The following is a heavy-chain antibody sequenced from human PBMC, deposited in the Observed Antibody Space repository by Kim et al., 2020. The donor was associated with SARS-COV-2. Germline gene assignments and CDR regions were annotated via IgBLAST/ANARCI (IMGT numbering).Heavy chain of an antibody. D-gene: IGHD2-2*01. CDR1: GYSFTSYW. CDR2: IYPGDSDT. J-gene: IGHJ4*02. Sequence: GESLQISCKGSGYSFTSYWIGWVRQMPGKGLEWMGIIYPGDSDTRYSPSFQGQVTISADKSISTAYLQWSSLKASDTAMYYCARGGIVVVPAAIMGPWGQGTLVTVSS. CDR3: ARGGIVVVPAAIMGP. V-gene: IGHV5-51*01.